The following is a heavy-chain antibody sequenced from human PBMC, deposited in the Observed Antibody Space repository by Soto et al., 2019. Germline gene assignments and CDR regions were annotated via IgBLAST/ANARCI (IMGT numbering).Heavy chain of an antibody. Sequence: GGSLRLSCAASGFTFSSYAMSWVRQAPGKGLEWVSAISGSGGSTYYADSVKGRFTISRDNSKNTLYLQMNSLRAEDTAVYYCAPSSSSWYGFFDYWGQGTLVTVSS. CDR2: ISGSGGST. V-gene: IGHV3-23*01. CDR1: GFTFSSYA. D-gene: IGHD6-13*01. CDR3: APSSSSWYGFFDY. J-gene: IGHJ4*02.